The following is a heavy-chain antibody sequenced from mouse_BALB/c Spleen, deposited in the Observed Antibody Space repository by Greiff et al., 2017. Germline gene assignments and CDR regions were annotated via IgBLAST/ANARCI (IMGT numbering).Heavy chain of an antibody. CDR3: ARDDYDGYFDY. V-gene: IGHV1-7*01. D-gene: IGHD2-4*01. Sequence: QVQLKQSGAELAKPGASVKMSCKASGYTFTSYWMHWVKQRPGQGLEWIGYINPSTGYTEYNQKFKDKATLTADKSSSTAYMQLSSLTSEDSAVYYCARDDYDGYFDYWGQGTTLTVSS. J-gene: IGHJ2*01. CDR2: INPSTGYT. CDR1: GYTFTSYW.